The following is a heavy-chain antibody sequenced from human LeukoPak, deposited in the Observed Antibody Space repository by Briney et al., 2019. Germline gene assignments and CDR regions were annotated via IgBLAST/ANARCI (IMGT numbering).Heavy chain of an antibody. CDR1: GGPISSSNW. CDR2: IYHSGST. CDR3: ARDAGSYYKTGFDP. Sequence: SEPLSLTCAVSGGPISSSNWRSWVRQPPGKGLEWIGEIYHSGSTNYNPSLKSRVTISVDKSKNQFSLKLSSVTAADTAVYYCARDAGSYYKTGFDPWGQGTLVTVSS. V-gene: IGHV4-4*02. J-gene: IGHJ5*02. D-gene: IGHD3-10*01.